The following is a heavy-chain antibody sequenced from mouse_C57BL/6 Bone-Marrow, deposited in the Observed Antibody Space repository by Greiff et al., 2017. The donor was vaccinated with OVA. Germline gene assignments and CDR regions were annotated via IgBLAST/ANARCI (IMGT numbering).Heavy chain of an antibody. D-gene: IGHD1-1*01. CDR3: AVTTVVKSWYFDV. Sequence: QVHVKQPGAELVMPGASVKLSCKASGYTFTSYWMHWVKQRPGQGLEWIGEIDPSDSYTNYNQKFKGKSTLTVDKSSSTAYMQLSSLTSEDSAVYYCAVTTVVKSWYFDVWGTGTTVTVSS. CDR1: GYTFTSYW. CDR2: IDPSDSYT. J-gene: IGHJ1*03. V-gene: IGHV1-69*01.